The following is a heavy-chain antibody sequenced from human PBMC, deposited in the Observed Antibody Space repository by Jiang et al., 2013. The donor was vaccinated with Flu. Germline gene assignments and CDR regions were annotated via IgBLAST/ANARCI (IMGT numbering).Heavy chain of an antibody. CDR2: ISYDGSNK. CDR3: ARQGGDIAVAGTDDAFDI. V-gene: IGHV3-30*04. Sequence: ASGFTSVAMLCTGSARRPGKGLEWVAVISYDGSNKYYADSVKGRFTISRDNSKNTLYLQMNSLRAEDTAVYYCARQGGDIAVAGTDDAFDIWGQGTMVTISS. D-gene: IGHD6-19*01. CDR1: GFTSVAML. J-gene: IGHJ3*02.